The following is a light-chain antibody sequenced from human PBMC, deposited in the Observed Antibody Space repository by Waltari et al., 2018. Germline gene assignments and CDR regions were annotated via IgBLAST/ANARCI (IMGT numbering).Light chain of an antibody. V-gene: IGKV3-11*01. Sequence: EIVLTQSPATLSLSPGDRATLSCRASQSVSSSFAWYQQKPGQAPGLLIYDASNRAPGIPSRFSGSGSATDFTLTISSLEPEDFAVYYCQQRSNWPYTFGQGTKLEIK. CDR3: QQRSNWPYT. J-gene: IGKJ2*01. CDR2: DAS. CDR1: QSVSSS.